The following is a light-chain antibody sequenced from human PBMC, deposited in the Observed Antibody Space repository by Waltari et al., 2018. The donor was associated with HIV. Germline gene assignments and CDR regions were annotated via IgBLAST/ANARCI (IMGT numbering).Light chain of an antibody. CDR2: GAS. CDR3: QQSHNIPLT. CDR1: QNIGDY. V-gene: IGKV1-39*01. Sequence: DIQMTQSPSSLSASVGDRVPITCRASQNIGDYLNWYHQKPGKAPQLLISGASSLQSGVPSRFRGSGSGTEFTLTISSLQPEDFATYFCQQSHNIPLTFGQGTKVEVK. J-gene: IGKJ1*01.